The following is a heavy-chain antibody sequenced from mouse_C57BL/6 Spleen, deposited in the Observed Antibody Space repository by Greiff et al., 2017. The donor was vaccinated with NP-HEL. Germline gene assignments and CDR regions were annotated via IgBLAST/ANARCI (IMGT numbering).Heavy chain of an antibody. Sequence: VQLQQPGAELVMPGASVKLSCKASGYTFTSYWMHWVKQRPGQGLEWIGEIDPSDSYTNYNQKFKGKSTLTVDKSSSTAYMQLSSLTSEDSAVYYCASPRAYYYGSSYGYFDVWGTGTTVTVSS. J-gene: IGHJ1*03. V-gene: IGHV1-69*01. CDR2: IDPSDSYT. CDR3: ASPRAYYYGSSYGYFDV. CDR1: GYTFTSYW. D-gene: IGHD1-1*01.